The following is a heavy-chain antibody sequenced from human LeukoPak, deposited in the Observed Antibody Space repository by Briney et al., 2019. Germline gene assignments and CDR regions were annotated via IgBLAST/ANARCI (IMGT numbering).Heavy chain of an antibody. Sequence: GGSLRLSCAASGFTLRSYDMSWVRQAPGKGLEWVAATSGSGGNTYYADSVKGRFTISRDNSKNTLYLQMNSLRAEDTAVYYCAKEYSGYDFDYWGQGTLVTVPS. J-gene: IGHJ4*02. CDR2: TSGSGGNT. CDR1: GFTLRSYD. D-gene: IGHD5-12*01. V-gene: IGHV3-23*01. CDR3: AKEYSGYDFDY.